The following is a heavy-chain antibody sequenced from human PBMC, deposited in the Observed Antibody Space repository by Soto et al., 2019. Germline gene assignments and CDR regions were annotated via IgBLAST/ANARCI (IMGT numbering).Heavy chain of an antibody. CDR1: GGSVSSGDYY. Sequence: QVQLQESGPGLVRPSETLSLTCTVSGGSVSSGDYYWSWIREPPGRGLEWVGYVYNSGSTNYNPSLKSRVSISVDTAKNQFSVKLSSGTAADTAVYYCARIPVDTYMIYWSDPWGQGTLVNVSS. D-gene: IGHD3-16*01. V-gene: IGHV4-61*08. CDR3: ARIPVDTYMIYWSDP. J-gene: IGHJ5*02. CDR2: VYNSGST.